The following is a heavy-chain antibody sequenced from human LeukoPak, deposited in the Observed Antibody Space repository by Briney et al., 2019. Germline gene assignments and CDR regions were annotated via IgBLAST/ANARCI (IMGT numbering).Heavy chain of an antibody. V-gene: IGHV5-51*01. CDR3: ARGGAAAGTGDY. J-gene: IGHJ4*02. D-gene: IGHD6-13*01. CDR1: GYSFTSYW. CDR2: IYPGDSDI. Sequence: ESLKISCNGSGYSFTSYWIGWVRPMPGKGLGWMGIIYPGDSDIRYSPSFQGQVTISADKSISTAYLQWSSLKASDTAMYYCARGGAAAGTGDYWGQGTLVTVSS.